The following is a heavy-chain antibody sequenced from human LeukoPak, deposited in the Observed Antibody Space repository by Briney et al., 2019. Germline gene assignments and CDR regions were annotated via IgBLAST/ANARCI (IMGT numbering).Heavy chain of an antibody. J-gene: IGHJ6*03. CDR1: GFTFSSYS. D-gene: IGHD6-6*01. V-gene: IGHV3-21*01. Sequence: PGGSLRLSCAASGFTFSSYSMNWVRQAPGKGLEWVSSISSSSSYIYYADSVKGRFTISRDNAKNSLYLQMNSLRAEDTAVYYCASYSSSNLYYYYYYMDVWGKGTTVTVSS. CDR2: ISSSSSYI. CDR3: ASYSSSNLYYYYYYMDV.